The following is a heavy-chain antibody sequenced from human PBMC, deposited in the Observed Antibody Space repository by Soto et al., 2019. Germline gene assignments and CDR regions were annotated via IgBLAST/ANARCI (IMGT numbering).Heavy chain of an antibody. CDR3: ARLGSGSRYYYYYYGMDV. CDR1: GNSLNNW. CDR2: IYPGDSDT. V-gene: IGHV5-51*01. D-gene: IGHD3-10*01. Sequence: RESLKISCKGLGNSLNNWIGWVRQMPGKGLEWVGIIYPGDSDTRYSPSFQGQVTISADKSISTAYLQWSSLKPSDSAMYYCARLGSGSRYYYYYYGMDVWGQGTTVTVSS. J-gene: IGHJ6*02.